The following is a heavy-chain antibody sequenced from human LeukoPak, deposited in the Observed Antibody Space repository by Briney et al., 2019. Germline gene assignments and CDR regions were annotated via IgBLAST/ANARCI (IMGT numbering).Heavy chain of an antibody. CDR2: ISYSGST. J-gene: IGHJ4*02. D-gene: IGHD6-13*01. CDR3: VRHYSRYLDY. Sequence: SETLSLTCTVSGGSISSHFWTWIRQPPGKGLEWIGYISYSGSTNYNPSLQSRVTISVDMSKNEFSLKLSSVTAADTAVYHCVRHYSRYLDYWGQGILVTVSS. V-gene: IGHV4-59*11. CDR1: GGSISSHF.